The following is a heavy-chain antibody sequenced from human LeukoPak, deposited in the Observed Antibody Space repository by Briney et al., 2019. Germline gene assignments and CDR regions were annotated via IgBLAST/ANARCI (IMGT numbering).Heavy chain of an antibody. J-gene: IGHJ3*02. CDR3: ARVTMIVVDLVVDAFDI. D-gene: IGHD3-22*01. V-gene: IGHV3-48*04. CDR1: GFTFSSYS. Sequence: GGSLRLSCAASGFTFSSYSMNWVRQAPGKGLEWVSYISSSSSTIYYADSVKGRFTISRDNAKNSLYLQMNSLRAEDTAVYYCARVTMIVVDLVVDAFDIWGQGTMVTVSS. CDR2: ISSSSSTI.